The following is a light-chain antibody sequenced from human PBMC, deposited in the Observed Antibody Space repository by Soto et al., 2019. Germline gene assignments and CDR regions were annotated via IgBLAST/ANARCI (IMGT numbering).Light chain of an antibody. V-gene: IGKV1-39*01. J-gene: IGKJ5*01. Sequence: IPMTQSPSSLSASVGDRVTITCRASQSISSYLNWYQQKPGKAPKPLIYAASSLQSGVPSRFSGSGSGTDFTLTISSLQPEDFATYYCQQSYSTFITFGQGTRLEIK. CDR2: AAS. CDR3: QQSYSTFIT. CDR1: QSISSY.